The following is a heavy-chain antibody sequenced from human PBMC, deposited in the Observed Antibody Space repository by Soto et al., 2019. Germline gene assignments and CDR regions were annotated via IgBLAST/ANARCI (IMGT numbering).Heavy chain of an antibody. CDR3: AKTDYGDYVFVY. CDR1: GFTFSSYA. D-gene: IGHD4-17*01. Sequence: GGSLRLSCSASGFTFSSYAMHWVRQAPGKGLEYVSAISSNGSNKYYADSVKGRFTISRDNSKNTLYLQMNSLRAEDTAVYYCAKTDYGDYVFVYWGQGTLVTVSS. CDR2: ISSNGSNK. J-gene: IGHJ4*02. V-gene: IGHV3-64*04.